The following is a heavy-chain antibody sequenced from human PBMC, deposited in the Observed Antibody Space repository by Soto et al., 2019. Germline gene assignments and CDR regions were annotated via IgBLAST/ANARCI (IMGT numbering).Heavy chain of an antibody. J-gene: IGHJ4*02. CDR3: ARRYGPGFDY. Sequence: SETPSLTCTVSGGSISSYYWGWIRQPPGKGLEWIGYIYCSGSTNYNPSLKSRVTISVDTSKNQFSLKLSSVTAADTAVYYCARRYGPGFDYWGQGTLVTVSS. CDR1: GGSISSYY. CDR2: IYCSGST. V-gene: IGHV4-59*08. D-gene: IGHD4-17*01.